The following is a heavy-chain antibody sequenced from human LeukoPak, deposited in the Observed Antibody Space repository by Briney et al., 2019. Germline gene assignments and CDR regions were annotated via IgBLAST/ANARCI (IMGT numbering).Heavy chain of an antibody. V-gene: IGHV1-2*02. CDR1: GYTFTGYY. CDR3: ARVNGIAVIYWCFDL. Sequence: ASVKVSCKASGYTFTGYYMHWVRQAPGQGLEWMGWINPNSGGTNYAQKFQGRVTMTRDTSISTAYMELSRLRSDDTAVYYCARVNGIAVIYWCFDLWGRGTLVTVSS. J-gene: IGHJ2*01. D-gene: IGHD6-19*01. CDR2: INPNSGGT.